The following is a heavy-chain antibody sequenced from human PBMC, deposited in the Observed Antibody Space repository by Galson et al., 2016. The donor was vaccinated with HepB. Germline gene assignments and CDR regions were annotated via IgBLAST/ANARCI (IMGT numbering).Heavy chain of an antibody. J-gene: IGHJ4*02. V-gene: IGHV3-48*04. CDR1: GFSFSSYS. D-gene: IGHD3-10*01. CDR2: ISSSSRTI. CDR3: ATYYRRFEE. Sequence: SLRLSCAASGFSFSSYSMNWVRQAPGKGLEWVSFISSSSRTIYYADSVKGRFTISRDNTKKTVYLEMNSLSPDDTAVYYCATYYRRFEEWGQGTLVTVSS.